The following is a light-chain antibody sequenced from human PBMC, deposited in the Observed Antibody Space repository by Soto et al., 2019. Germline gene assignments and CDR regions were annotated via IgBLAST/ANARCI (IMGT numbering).Light chain of an antibody. V-gene: IGLV2-14*01. CDR1: SSDVGGYNY. J-gene: IGLJ1*01. CDR2: EVS. CDR3: SSYTSSSILGV. Sequence: QSVLPQPSSVSGSPGQSITISCTGTSSDVGGYNYVSWYQQHPGKAPKLMIYEVSNRPSGVSNRFSGSKSGNTASLTISGLQAEDEADYYCSSYTSSSILGVFGTGTKVTVL.